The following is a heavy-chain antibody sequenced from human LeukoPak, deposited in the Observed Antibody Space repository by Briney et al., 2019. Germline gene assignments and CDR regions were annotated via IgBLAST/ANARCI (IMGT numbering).Heavy chain of an antibody. CDR3: ARDREYSYGYRPAYYFDY. CDR1: GFTFSSYS. CDR2: ISSSSTI. D-gene: IGHD5-18*01. V-gene: IGHV3-48*04. Sequence: GGSLRLSCAASGFTFSSYSMNWVRQAPGKGLEWVSYISSSSTIYYADSVKGRFTISRDNAKNSLYLQMNSLRAEDTAVYYCARDREYSYGYRPAYYFDYWGQGTLVTVSS. J-gene: IGHJ4*02.